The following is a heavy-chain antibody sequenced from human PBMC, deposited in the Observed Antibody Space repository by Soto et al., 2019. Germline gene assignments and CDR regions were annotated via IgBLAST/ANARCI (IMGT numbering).Heavy chain of an antibody. CDR1: GFTFSDDY. Sequence: GGSLRLSCAASGFTFSDDYMDWVRQAPGKGLERVGRTRNKPNSYTTEYDASVRGRFTISSVDSKNSLYLQMNSLKTEDTAVYHCAMEGSGPGWTWGQGT. J-gene: IGHJ5*02. D-gene: IGHD3-10*01. V-gene: IGHV3-72*01. CDR3: AMEGSGPGWT. CDR2: TRNKPNSYTT.